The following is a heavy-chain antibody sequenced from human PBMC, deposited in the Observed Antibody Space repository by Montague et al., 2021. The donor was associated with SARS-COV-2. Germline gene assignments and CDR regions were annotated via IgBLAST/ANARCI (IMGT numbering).Heavy chain of an antibody. CDR1: GFTFTSYA. V-gene: IGHV3-23*01. CDR3: ARYRTDWFQLDF. CDR2: IVISGGRK. Sequence: SLRLSCAASGFTFTSYAMGWVRQAPGKGLEWALGIVISGGRKYYPAPGKGRFTIPRDNSKNTLCLQMNSLRAEDTAIYYCARYRTDWFQLDFWGQGTLVTVSS. J-gene: IGHJ4*02. D-gene: IGHD3-9*01.